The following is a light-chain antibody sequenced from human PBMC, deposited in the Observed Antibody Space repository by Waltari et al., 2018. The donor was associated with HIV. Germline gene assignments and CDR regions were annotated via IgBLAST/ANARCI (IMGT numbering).Light chain of an antibody. CDR2: GNT. V-gene: IGLV1-47*01. CDR3: AGWDDSLSGQV. CDR1: NSNIGRYT. J-gene: IGLJ3*02. Sequence: QSVLIQSASTSGTPGQRVTISCSGSNSNIGRYTVYWYHHFPGPAPTPLSYGNTPRPLGVPDRFSGSKSGTSASLAISGLRSEDEGDYYCAGWDDSLSGQVFGGGTKVTVL.